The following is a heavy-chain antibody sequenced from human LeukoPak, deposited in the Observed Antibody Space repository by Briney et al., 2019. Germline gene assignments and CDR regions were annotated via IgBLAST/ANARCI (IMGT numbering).Heavy chain of an antibody. CDR3: AVQLWYGNWFDP. CDR1: GYSISSGYY. J-gene: IGHJ5*02. V-gene: IGHV4-38-2*01. Sequence: SETLSLTCAVSGYSISSGYYWGWIRQPPGKGLEWIGSIYHSGSTYYNPSLKSRVTISVDTSKNQFSLKLSSVTAADTAVYYCAVQLWYGNWFDPWGQGTLVTVPS. CDR2: IYHSGST. D-gene: IGHD5-18*01.